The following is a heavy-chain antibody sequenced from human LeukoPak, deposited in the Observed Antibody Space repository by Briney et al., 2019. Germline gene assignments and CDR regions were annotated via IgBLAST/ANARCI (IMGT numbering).Heavy chain of an antibody. Sequence: SETLSLTCAVYGGSFSGYYWSWIRQPPGKGLEWIGEINHSGSTNYNPSLKSRVTISVGTSKNQFSLKLSSVTAADTAVYYCARAGQQLVLSWFDPWGQGTLVTVSS. J-gene: IGHJ5*02. CDR3: ARAGQQLVLSWFDP. V-gene: IGHV4-34*01. D-gene: IGHD6-13*01. CDR2: INHSGST. CDR1: GGSFSGYY.